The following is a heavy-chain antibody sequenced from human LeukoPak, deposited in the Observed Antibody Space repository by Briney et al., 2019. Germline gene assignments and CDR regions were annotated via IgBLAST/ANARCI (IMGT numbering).Heavy chain of an antibody. V-gene: IGHV1-46*01. D-gene: IGHD3-10*01. CDR3: ARANDYYGSGSYYTALSFDY. Sequence: GASVKVSCKASGYTFTSYYMHWVRQAPGQGLEWMGIINPSGGSTSYAQKVQGRGTMTRDTSTSTVYMELSSLRSEDTAVYYCARANDYYGSGSYYTALSFDYWGQGTLVTVSS. J-gene: IGHJ4*02. CDR2: INPSGGST. CDR1: GYTFTSYY.